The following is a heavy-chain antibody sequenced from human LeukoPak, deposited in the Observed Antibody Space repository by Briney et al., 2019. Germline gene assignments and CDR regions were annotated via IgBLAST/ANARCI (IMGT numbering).Heavy chain of an antibody. CDR2: IKSDGSST. D-gene: IGHD6-19*01. J-gene: IGHJ4*02. CDR3: AREVQVGIAVAGDFEY. CDR1: GFTFSSYW. V-gene: IGHV3-74*01. Sequence: AGGSLRLSCAASGFTFSSYWMHWVRQAPGKGLVWVSRIKSDGSSTNFADSVKGRFTISRDNAKNSLYLQMNSLRAEDTALYYCAREVQVGIAVAGDFEYWGQGTLVTVSS.